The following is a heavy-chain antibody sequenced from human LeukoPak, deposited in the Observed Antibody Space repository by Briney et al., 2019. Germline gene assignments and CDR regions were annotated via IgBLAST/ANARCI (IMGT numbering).Heavy chain of an antibody. J-gene: IGHJ4*02. CDR1: GGTFSSYA. D-gene: IGHD3-22*01. CDR3: ARDGPSGYYSD. CDR2: IIPILGIA. Sequence: ASVKVSCKASGGTFSSYAISWVRQAPGQGLEWMGRIIPILGIANYAQKFQGRVTITADKSTSTAYMELSSLRSEDTAVYYCARDGPSGYYSDWGQGTLVTVSS. V-gene: IGHV1-69*04.